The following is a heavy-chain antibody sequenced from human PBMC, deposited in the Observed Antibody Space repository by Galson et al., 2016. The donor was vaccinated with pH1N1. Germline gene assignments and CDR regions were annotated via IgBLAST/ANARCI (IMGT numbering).Heavy chain of an antibody. Sequence: SLRLSCAASGFNFSNYWMHWVRQAPGKGLQWVANINQDGDKKYYVGSVDGRFTISRDNAKNSLYLQMNNLAAADTAVYYCAGDHYVGSGIHYWGQGIQVTVS. CDR2: INQDGDKK. D-gene: IGHD3-10*01. J-gene: IGHJ4*02. CDR3: AGDHYVGSGIHY. CDR1: GFNFSNYW. V-gene: IGHV3-7*01.